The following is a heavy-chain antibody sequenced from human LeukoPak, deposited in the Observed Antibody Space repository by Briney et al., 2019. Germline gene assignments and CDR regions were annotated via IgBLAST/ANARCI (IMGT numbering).Heavy chain of an antibody. Sequence: PGGSLRLSCAASGFTFSSYAMHWVRLAPGKGLEWVAVISYDGSNKYYADSVKGRFTISRDNSKNTLYLQMNSLRAEDTAVYYCARDRGRDGYNCFDYWGQGTLVTVSS. CDR1: GFTFSSYA. CDR3: ARDRGRDGYNCFDY. D-gene: IGHD5-24*01. J-gene: IGHJ4*02. CDR2: ISYDGSNK. V-gene: IGHV3-30-3*01.